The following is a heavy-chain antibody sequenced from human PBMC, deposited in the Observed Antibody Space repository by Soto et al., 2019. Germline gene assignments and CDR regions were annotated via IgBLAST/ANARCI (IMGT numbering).Heavy chain of an antibody. Sequence: QVQLVQSGAEVKNPGASVKVSCKASGYTFTSYGISWVRQAPGQGLEWMGWISAYNGNTNYAQKLQGRVTMTTDTSPSTADMELRSLRSDDTAVYYCARGSGRESYGVLRSWFDPGGKGILVTVSS. D-gene: IGHD2-8*01. J-gene: IGHJ5*02. V-gene: IGHV1-18*01. CDR2: ISAYNGNT. CDR3: ARGSGRESYGVLRSWFDP. CDR1: GYTFTSYG.